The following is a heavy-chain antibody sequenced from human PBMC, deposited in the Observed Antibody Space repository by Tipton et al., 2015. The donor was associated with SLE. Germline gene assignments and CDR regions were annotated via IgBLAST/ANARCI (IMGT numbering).Heavy chain of an antibody. CDR1: GGSISSYY. J-gene: IGHJ2*01. V-gene: IGHV4-59*01. CDR3: ARDKSYCSSTSCAFWYFDL. D-gene: IGHD2-2*01. Sequence: TLSLTCTVSGGSISSYYWSWIRQPPGKGLEWIGYIYYSGSTNYNPSLKSRVTISVDTSKNQFSLKLSSVTAADTAVYYCARDKSYCSSTSCAFWYFDLWGRGTLVTVSS. CDR2: IYYSGST.